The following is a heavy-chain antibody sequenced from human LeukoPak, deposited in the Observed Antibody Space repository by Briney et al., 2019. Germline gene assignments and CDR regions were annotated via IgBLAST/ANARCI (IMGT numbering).Heavy chain of an antibody. CDR3: ARGLFYGSGTYGYYFDY. V-gene: IGHV4-38-2*02. Sequence: SETLSLTCTVSDHSISSGYFWGWIRQPPGKGLEWIATIYHSGSTYYNPSLKSRFTISVDTSKNQFSLKLSSVTAADTAVYYCARGLFYGSGTYGYYFDYWGQGTLVTVSS. CDR1: DHSISSGYF. D-gene: IGHD3-10*01. CDR2: IYHSGST. J-gene: IGHJ4*02.